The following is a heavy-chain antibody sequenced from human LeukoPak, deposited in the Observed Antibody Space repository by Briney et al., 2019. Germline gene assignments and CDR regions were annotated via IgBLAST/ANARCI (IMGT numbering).Heavy chain of an antibody. CDR2: IYYSGST. J-gene: IGHJ4*02. V-gene: IGHV4-39*07. D-gene: IGHD3-22*01. CDR1: GGSISSSSYY. CDR3: ARSGGLWLLTYYFDY. Sequence: SETLSPTCTVSGGSISSSSYYWGWIRQPPGKGLEWIGSIYYSGSTYYNPSLKSRVTISVDTSKNQLSLKLSSVTAADTAVYFCARSGGLWLLTYYFDYWGQGTLVTVSS.